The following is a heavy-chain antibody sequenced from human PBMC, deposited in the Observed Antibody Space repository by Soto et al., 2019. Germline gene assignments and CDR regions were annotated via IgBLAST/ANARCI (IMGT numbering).Heavy chain of an antibody. Sequence: SVKVSCKASGGTFSSYAISWVRQAPGQGLEWMGGIIPIFGTANYAQKFQGRVTITADESTSTAYMELSSLRSEDTAVYYRARPGVSQPYNWNGLVRSDAFDIWGQGTMVTVSS. CDR1: GGTFSSYA. V-gene: IGHV1-69*13. J-gene: IGHJ3*02. D-gene: IGHD1-20*01. CDR2: IIPIFGTA. CDR3: ARPGVSQPYNWNGLVRSDAFDI.